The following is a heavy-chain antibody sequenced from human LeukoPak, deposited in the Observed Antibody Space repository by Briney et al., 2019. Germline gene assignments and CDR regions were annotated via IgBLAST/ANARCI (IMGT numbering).Heavy chain of an antibody. CDR2: ISYDGSNI. D-gene: IGHD3-10*01. Sequence: GGSLRLSCAASGFTFSSYGMHWVRQAPGKWLEWVSFISYDGSNIYYADSVKGRFTISRDNSENTLYLQMSSLRAEDTAVYCCAKDSGSNYTYFDYWGQGALLTVSS. CDR3: AKDSGSNYTYFDY. V-gene: IGHV3-30*18. J-gene: IGHJ4*02. CDR1: GFTFSSYG.